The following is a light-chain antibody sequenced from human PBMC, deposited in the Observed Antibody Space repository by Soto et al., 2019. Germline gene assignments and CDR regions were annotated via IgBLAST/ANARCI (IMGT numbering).Light chain of an antibody. Sequence: EIVLTQSPGTLSLSPGERATLSCRASQSVSSSYLAWYQQKPGQAPRLLIYGASSRATGIPDRFSGSGSGTDFTLTISRLETEDFEVYYCQQYGSSTWTFGQGTKV. CDR1: QSVSSSY. V-gene: IGKV3-20*01. CDR2: GAS. CDR3: QQYGSSTWT. J-gene: IGKJ1*01.